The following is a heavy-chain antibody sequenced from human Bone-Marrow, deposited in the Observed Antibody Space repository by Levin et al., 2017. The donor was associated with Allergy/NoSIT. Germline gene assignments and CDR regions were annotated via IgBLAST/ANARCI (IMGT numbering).Heavy chain of an antibody. Sequence: QAGGSLRLSCAASEFIISSNYMSWVRQAPGKGLEWVSVIHSGGSTYYANSVKGRFTISRDNSKNTLYLQMNSLRAEDTAVYYCARDRSNTWSEWDAFDIWGRGTMVTVSS. CDR2: IHSGGST. CDR1: EFIISSNY. CDR3: ARDRSNTWSEWDAFDI. V-gene: IGHV3-53*01. D-gene: IGHD3-3*01. J-gene: IGHJ3*02.